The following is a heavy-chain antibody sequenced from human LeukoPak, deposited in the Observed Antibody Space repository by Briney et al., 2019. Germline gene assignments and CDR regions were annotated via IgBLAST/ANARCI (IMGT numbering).Heavy chain of an antibody. CDR3: TRPGLYDFWSGYGDYYYYYYMDV. CDR1: GFTFSGSA. CDR2: IRSKANSYAT. D-gene: IGHD3-3*01. Sequence: PGGSLKLSCAASGFTFSGSAMHWVRQASGKGLEWVGRIRSKANSYATAYAASVKGRSTISRDDSKNTAYLQMNSLKTEDTAVYYCTRPGLYDFWSGYGDYYYYYYMDVWGKGTTVTVSS. V-gene: IGHV3-73*01. J-gene: IGHJ6*03.